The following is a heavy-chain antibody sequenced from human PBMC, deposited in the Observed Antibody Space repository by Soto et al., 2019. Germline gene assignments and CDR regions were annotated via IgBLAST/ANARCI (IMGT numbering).Heavy chain of an antibody. J-gene: IGHJ4*02. V-gene: IGHV3-30*18. CDR1: GFTFSSYG. CDR3: AKDVSYYDSSGYYHY. D-gene: IGHD3-22*01. Sequence: PGGSLRLSCAASGFTFSSYGMHWVRQAPGKGLEWVAVISYDGSNKYYADSVKGRFTISRDNSKNTLYLQMNSLRAEDTAVYYCAKDVSYYDSSGYYHYWGQGTLVTVSS. CDR2: ISYDGSNK.